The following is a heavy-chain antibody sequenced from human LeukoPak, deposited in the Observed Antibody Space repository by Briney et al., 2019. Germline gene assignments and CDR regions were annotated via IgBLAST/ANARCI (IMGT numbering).Heavy chain of an antibody. CDR2: ISYDGSKK. CDR1: GFTFSSYA. CDR3: ARDPYYYDSSGYSKPYYYYYYGMDV. V-gene: IGHV3-30-3*01. D-gene: IGHD3-22*01. Sequence: GGSLRLPCAAAGFTFSSYAMQWVRQAPGKGLEWVGVISYDGSKKYYADSVKGRFTISRENSKNTLYLQMNSLRAEDTAVYYCARDPYYYDSSGYSKPYYYYYYGMDVWGQATTVTVSS. J-gene: IGHJ6*02.